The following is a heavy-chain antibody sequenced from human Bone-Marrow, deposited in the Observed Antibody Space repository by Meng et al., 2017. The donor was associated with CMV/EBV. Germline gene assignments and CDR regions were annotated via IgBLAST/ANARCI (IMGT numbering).Heavy chain of an antibody. CDR3: ARMAAVPLQPFDP. Sequence: SETLSLTCAVYGGSFSGYYWSWIRQPPGKGLEWIGEINHSGSTNYNPSLKSRVTISVDTSKNQFSLKLSSVTAADTAVYYCARMAAVPLQPFDPWGQGTLVTVSS. J-gene: IGHJ5*02. CDR1: GGSFSGYY. D-gene: IGHD4-11*01. V-gene: IGHV4-34*01. CDR2: INHSGST.